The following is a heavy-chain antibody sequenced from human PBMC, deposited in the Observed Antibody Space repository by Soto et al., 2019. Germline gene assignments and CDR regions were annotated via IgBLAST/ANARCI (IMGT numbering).Heavy chain of an antibody. CDR3: AREVDHYDFWSGYYTGWFDP. CDR2: IYYSGST. J-gene: IGHJ5*02. D-gene: IGHD3-3*01. Sequence: QVQLQESGPGLVKPSQTLSLTCTVSGGSISSGGYYWSWIRQHPGKGLEWIGYIYYSGSTYYNPSLKGRVTISVDTSKNQFSLKLSSVTAADTAVYYCAREVDHYDFWSGYYTGWFDPWGQGTLVTVSS. CDR1: GGSISSGGYY. V-gene: IGHV4-31*03.